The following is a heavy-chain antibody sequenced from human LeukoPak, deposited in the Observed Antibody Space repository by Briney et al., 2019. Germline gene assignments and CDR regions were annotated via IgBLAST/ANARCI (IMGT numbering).Heavy chain of an antibody. Sequence: PGGSLRLSCAASGFTFSDYYMSWIRQAPGKGLEWVSYISSSGSNIYYADSVKGRFTISRDNAKNSLYLQMNSLRAEDTAVYYCAKGESIGYRAVDYWGRGSLVTVPS. CDR2: ISSSGSNI. D-gene: IGHD3-16*02. V-gene: IGHV3-11*01. J-gene: IGHJ4*02. CDR1: GFTFSDYY. CDR3: AKGESIGYRAVDY.